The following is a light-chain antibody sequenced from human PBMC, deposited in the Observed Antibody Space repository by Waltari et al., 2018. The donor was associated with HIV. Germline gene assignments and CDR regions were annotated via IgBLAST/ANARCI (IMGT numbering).Light chain of an antibody. CDR1: NIAIKR. CDR2: DDS. CDR3: QVWDSRSVI. Sequence: SYVLTQPPSVSVAPGKPASITCCGCNIAIKRAHWYQQKPGQAPVLVIYDDSDRPPGIPDRFSGSNSGNTATLAVSRVEAGDEADYYCQVWDSRSVIFGGGTKLTVL. V-gene: IGLV3-21*04. J-gene: IGLJ2*01.